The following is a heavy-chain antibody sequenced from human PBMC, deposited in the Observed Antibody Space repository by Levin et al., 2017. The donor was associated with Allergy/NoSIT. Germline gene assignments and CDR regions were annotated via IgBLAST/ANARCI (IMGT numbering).Heavy chain of an antibody. CDR1: GYTFTNYY. CDR2: INPSGGST. V-gene: IGHV1-46*01. D-gene: IGHD6-13*01. J-gene: IGHJ4*02. Sequence: VASVKVSCKASGYTFTNYYMHWVRQAPGQGLEWMGIINPSGGSTSYAQEFQGRVTMTRDTSTSTVYMELSSLRSEDTAVYYCARAGAEAAAGSGYWGQGTLVTVSS. CDR3: ARAGAEAAAGSGY.